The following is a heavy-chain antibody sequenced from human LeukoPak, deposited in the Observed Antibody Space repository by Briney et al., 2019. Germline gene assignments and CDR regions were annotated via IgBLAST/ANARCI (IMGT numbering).Heavy chain of an antibody. D-gene: IGHD4-17*01. CDR3: ARERTTVTEYYFDY. J-gene: IGHJ4*02. CDR1: GFTVSSNY. V-gene: IGHV3-66*01. CDR2: IYSGGST. Sequence: GGSLRLSCAASGFTVSSNYMSWVRQAPGKGLEWVSVIYSGGSTYYADSVKGRFTISRDNSKNTLYLQMNSLRAEDTAVYYCARERTTVTEYYFDYCGQGTLVTVSS.